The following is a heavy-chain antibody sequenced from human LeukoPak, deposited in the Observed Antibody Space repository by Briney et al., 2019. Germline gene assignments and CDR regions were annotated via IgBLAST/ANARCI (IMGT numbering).Heavy chain of an antibody. CDR2: ISYDGRRK. CDR3: AKVSFDILAGLLDY. Sequence: GGSLRLSCAASGFTFSDYDMHWVRQAPGKGLDWVAGISYDGRRKYYADSVKGRFTITRDNSKSTLYLQVSSLRAEDTAVYYCAKVSFDILAGLLDYWGQGTLVTVSS. D-gene: IGHD3-9*01. CDR1: GFTFSDYD. J-gene: IGHJ4*02. V-gene: IGHV3-30*18.